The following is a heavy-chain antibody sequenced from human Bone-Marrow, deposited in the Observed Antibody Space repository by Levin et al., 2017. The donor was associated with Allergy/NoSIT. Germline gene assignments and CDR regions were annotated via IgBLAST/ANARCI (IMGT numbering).Heavy chain of an antibody. Sequence: SETLSLTCAVFGGPFSGYCRSWIRQPPGKGLEWIGEIDHSGTTRYNPSLRSRVTISVDTSKNQFSLKLTSVTAADTPVYYCASGVWGRDTWEADYYYMDVWGKGTTVSVSS. CDR2: IDHSGTT. J-gene: IGHJ6*03. V-gene: IGHV4-34*01. CDR3: ASGVWGRDTWEADYYYMDV. CDR1: GGPFSGYC. D-gene: IGHD2-21*02.